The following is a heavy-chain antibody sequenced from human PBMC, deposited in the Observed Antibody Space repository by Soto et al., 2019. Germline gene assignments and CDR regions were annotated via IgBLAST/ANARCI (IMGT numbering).Heavy chain of an antibody. CDR3: ARDPSAGLLDY. Sequence: QVQLVESGGGVVQPGRSLRLSCAASGFTFSSYAMHWVRQAPGKGLEWVAVISYDGSSKYYADSVKGRFTISRDNSKNTLYMQMNSLRAEDSAVYYCARDPSAGLLDYWGKGTLVTVSS. D-gene: IGHD6-19*01. CDR1: GFTFSSYA. V-gene: IGHV3-30-3*01. CDR2: ISYDGSSK. J-gene: IGHJ4*02.